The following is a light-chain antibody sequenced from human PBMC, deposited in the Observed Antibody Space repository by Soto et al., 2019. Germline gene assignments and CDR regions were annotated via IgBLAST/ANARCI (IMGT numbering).Light chain of an antibody. J-gene: IGLJ1*01. CDR3: CSYAGDNYV. CDR2: VVS. Sequence: QSALTQPASVSGSPGQSITISCTGTSSDVGSYNLVSWYQHHPGKAPQLMIFVVSKRPSGVSNRFSGSKSGNTASLTISGLQAEDEADYYCCSYAGDNYVFGDGTKVTVL. V-gene: IGLV2-23*02. CDR1: SSDVGSYNL.